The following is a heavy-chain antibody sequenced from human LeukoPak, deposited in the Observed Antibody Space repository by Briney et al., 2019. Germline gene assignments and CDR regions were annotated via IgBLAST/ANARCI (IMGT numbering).Heavy chain of an antibody. V-gene: IGHV3-64D*09. CDR1: GFXFSAYA. D-gene: IGHD1-14*01. CDR2: ISNNGGSS. Sequence: GGSLRLSCSASGFXFSAYAIYWVRQAPGKGLEYVSGISNNGGSSFYADSVKGRFTISRDNSKNTLYLQMSSLRAEDTAVYYCAKITSVAGGDCWGQGTWLTVSS. J-gene: IGHJ4*02. CDR3: AKITSVAGGDC.